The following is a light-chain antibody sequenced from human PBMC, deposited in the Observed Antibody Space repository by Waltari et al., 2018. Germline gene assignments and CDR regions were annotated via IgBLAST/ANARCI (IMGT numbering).Light chain of an antibody. CDR1: SSDVGGYNY. CDR3: SSYISSDTLEL. CDR2: DVS. J-gene: IGLJ2*01. V-gene: IGLV2-14*03. Sequence: QSALTQPASVSGSPGQSITISCTGTSSDVGGYNYVSWYQQHPGKAPILIIFDVSNRPSGVSSRFYGSKSGNTASLTISGLQAQDEADYYCSSYISSDTLELFGGGTSLTVL.